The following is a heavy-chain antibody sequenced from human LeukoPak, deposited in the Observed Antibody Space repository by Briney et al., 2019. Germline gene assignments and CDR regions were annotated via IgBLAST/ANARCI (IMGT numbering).Heavy chain of an antibody. CDR3: ARGRWGVNEPQYYYGMDV. CDR2: MNPNSGNT. CDR1: GHTFTSYD. V-gene: IGHV1-8*01. J-gene: IGHJ6*02. D-gene: IGHD3-10*01. Sequence: ASVKVSCKASGHTFTSYDINWVRQATGQGLEWMGWMNPNSGNTGYAQKFQGRVTMTRNTSISTAYMELSSLRSEDTAVYYCARGRWGVNEPQYYYGMDVWGQGTTVTVSS.